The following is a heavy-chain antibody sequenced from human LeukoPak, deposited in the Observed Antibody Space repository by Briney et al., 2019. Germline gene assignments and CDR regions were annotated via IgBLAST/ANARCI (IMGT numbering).Heavy chain of an antibody. D-gene: IGHD2-2*01. CDR3: AKDVPTAYFDY. CDR1: GIPLSNFG. CDR2: VRYDETTK. Sequence: GGSLGLSCAAFGIPLSNFGMHWAGRAPAKGLEGVAFVRYDETTKFYADSVKGRFTISRDNSKTTLYLQMNSLRAEDTAVYYCAKDVPTAYFDYWGQGTLVTVSS. V-gene: IGHV3-30*02. J-gene: IGHJ4*02.